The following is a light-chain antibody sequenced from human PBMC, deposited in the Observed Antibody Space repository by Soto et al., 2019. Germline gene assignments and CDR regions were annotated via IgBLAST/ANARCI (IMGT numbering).Light chain of an antibody. CDR2: GNT. J-gene: IGLJ1*01. CDR1: SSNIGANYD. Sequence: QSVLTQPPSVSGAPGQRATIPCTGSSSNIGANYDVHWYQHRPGTAPKLLIFGNTNRPSGVPDRFSGSKSGTSASLAITGLQAEDEGDYYCQSYDSTLSARYVFGTGTKVTVL. CDR3: QSYDSTLSARYV. V-gene: IGLV1-40*01.